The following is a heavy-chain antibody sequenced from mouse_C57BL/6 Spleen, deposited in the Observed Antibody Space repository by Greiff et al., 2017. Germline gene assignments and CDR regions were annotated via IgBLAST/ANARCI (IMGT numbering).Heavy chain of an antibody. J-gene: IGHJ4*01. V-gene: IGHV1-20*01. Sequence: EVQLQQSGPELVKPGDSVTISCKASGYSFTGYFMNWVMQNHGKSLEWIGRINPYNGDTFYNQKFKGKATLTVDKSSSTAHMELRSLTSEDSAVYYCAAGTYYAMDYWGQGTSVTVSS. CDR1: GYSFTGYF. CDR3: AAGTYYAMDY. D-gene: IGHD4-1*01. CDR2: INPYNGDT.